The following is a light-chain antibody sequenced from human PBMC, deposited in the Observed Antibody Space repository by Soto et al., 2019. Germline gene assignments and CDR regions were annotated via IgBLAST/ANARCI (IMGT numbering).Light chain of an antibody. Sequence: DIQMTQSPSSLSASVGDRVTITCRASQSINTYLNWYQQKPGKAPKLLIYAASSLQSGVPSRFSGSGSGTDFTLTIGSLQPEDFATYYCQESYSHSLTFGPGTKVDI. CDR2: AAS. CDR3: QESYSHSLT. CDR1: QSINTY. V-gene: IGKV1-39*01. J-gene: IGKJ3*01.